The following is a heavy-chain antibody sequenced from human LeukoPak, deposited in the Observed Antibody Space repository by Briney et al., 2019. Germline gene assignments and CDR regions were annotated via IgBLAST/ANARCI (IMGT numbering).Heavy chain of an antibody. CDR2: INPIGGST. CDR3: RRNPGGYRYFDL. D-gene: IGHD3-16*02. CDR1: GYTFTSYY. J-gene: IGHJ2*01. Sequence: ASVKVSCKASGYTFTSYYMHWVRQAPGQGLEWMGIINPIGGSTSYAQKFQGRVTMTMDTSTSTVYMELSSLRSEDTAVYYCRRNPGGYRYFDLWGRGTLVTVSS. V-gene: IGHV1-46*01.